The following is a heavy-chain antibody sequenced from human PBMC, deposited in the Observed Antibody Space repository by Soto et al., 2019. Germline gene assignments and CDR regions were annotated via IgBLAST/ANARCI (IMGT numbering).Heavy chain of an antibody. CDR3: AGYYYGSGSYGFDY. Sequence: LRLSCAAAGFTFDDYAMHWVRQAPGKGLEWVSGISWNSGSIGYADSVKGRFTISRDNAKNSLYLQMNSLRAEDTALYYCAGYYYGSGSYGFDYWGQGTLVTVSS. CDR2: ISWNSGSI. V-gene: IGHV3-9*01. CDR1: GFTFDDYA. D-gene: IGHD3-10*01. J-gene: IGHJ4*02.